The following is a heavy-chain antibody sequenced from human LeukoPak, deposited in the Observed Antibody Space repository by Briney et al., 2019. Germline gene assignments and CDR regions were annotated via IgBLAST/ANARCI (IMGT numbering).Heavy chain of an antibody. CDR1: GFTFSSYE. V-gene: IGHV4-34*01. CDR3: ARGRNYYGSGSYPRRDYYFDY. Sequence: PGGSLRLSCAASGFTFSSYEMNWIRQPPGKGLEWIGEINHSGSTNYNPSLKSRVTISVDTSKNQFSLKLSSVTAADTAVYYCARGRNYYGSGSYPRRDYYFDYWGQGTLVTVSS. CDR2: INHSGST. D-gene: IGHD3-10*01. J-gene: IGHJ4*02.